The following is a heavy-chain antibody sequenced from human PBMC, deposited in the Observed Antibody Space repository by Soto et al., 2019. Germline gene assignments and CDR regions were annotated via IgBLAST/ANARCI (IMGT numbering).Heavy chain of an antibody. CDR1: GFTFSSYA. D-gene: IGHD6-19*01. CDR2: ISGSGGST. CDR3: AKEVFAYSSGHPRHFDY. Sequence: QPVGSLRLSCAASGFTFSSYAMSWVRQAPGKGLEWVSAISGSGGSTYYADSVKGRFTISRDNSKNTLYLQMNSLRAEDTAVYYCAKEVFAYSSGHPRHFDYWGQGTLVTVSS. V-gene: IGHV3-23*01. J-gene: IGHJ4*02.